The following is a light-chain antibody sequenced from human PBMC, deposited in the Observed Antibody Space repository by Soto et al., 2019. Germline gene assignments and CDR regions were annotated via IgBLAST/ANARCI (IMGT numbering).Light chain of an antibody. V-gene: IGLV2-14*01. CDR1: SGDIGSYNR. J-gene: IGLJ1*01. CDR3: SSYTNINTRACV. Sequence: QSALTQPASVSGSPGQSITISCTGTSGDIGSYNRVSWYQQHPGKAPKLRIYEVTDRPSGVSNRFSGSKSGNTASLTISGRQAEDEAEYYCSSYTNINTRACVFGTGTKLTVL. CDR2: EVT.